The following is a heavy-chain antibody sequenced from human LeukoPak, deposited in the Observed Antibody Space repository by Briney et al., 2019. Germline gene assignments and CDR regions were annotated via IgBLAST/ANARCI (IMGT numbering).Heavy chain of an antibody. CDR3: ARESEAFDY. Sequence: GGSLRLSCEASRFTFSSYAMHWVRQAPGKGLEWVAVILYDGSNKYCADSVKGRFTISRDNSKNTLYLQMNSLRPEDTAVYYCARESEAFDYWGQGTLVTVSS. CDR2: ILYDGSNK. CDR1: RFTFSSYA. J-gene: IGHJ4*02. V-gene: IGHV3-30-3*01.